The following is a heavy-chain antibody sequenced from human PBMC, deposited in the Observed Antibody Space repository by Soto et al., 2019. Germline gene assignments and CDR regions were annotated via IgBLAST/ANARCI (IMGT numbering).Heavy chain of an antibody. Sequence: SQTLSLTCAISGDSVSGNSAAWNLIRQSPSRGLEWLGRTYYRSKWYNDYAVSVKSRITINPDTSKNQFSLQLNSVTPEDTAVYYCARDKRYCSSTSCHPTVDPWGQGTLVTVSS. V-gene: IGHV6-1*01. J-gene: IGHJ5*02. CDR1: GDSVSGNSAA. CDR3: ARDKRYCSSTSCHPTVDP. CDR2: TYYRSKWYN. D-gene: IGHD2-2*01.